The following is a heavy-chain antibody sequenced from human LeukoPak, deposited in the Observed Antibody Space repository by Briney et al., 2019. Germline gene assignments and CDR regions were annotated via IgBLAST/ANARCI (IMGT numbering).Heavy chain of an antibody. D-gene: IGHD1-14*01. CDR3: ARNSGADRPSGTYYYYYMDV. V-gene: IGHV3-7*01. CDR1: GFTFINYW. Sequence: GGSLRLSCAASGFTFINYWMSWVRQAPGKGLEWVANIKQDGSEKYYVDSVKDRFTISRDNAKNSLYLQMNSLRAEDAAVYYCARNSGADRPSGTYYYYYMDVWGKGTTVTVSS. J-gene: IGHJ6*03. CDR2: IKQDGSEK.